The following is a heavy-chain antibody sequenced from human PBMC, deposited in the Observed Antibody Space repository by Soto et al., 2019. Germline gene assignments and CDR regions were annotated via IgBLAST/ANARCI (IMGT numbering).Heavy chain of an antibody. J-gene: IGHJ4*02. CDR2: IYSSGSA. CDR3: ATIVGANDD. Sequence: PSEPLSLTCTVSGGSIYTYSWTWLRQPAGKGLEWIGHIYSSGSANYNPSLKSRVSMSVDTSKNQFSLKLNSVTAADTAVYYCATIVGANDDWGQGALVTVSS. CDR1: GGSIYTYS. V-gene: IGHV4-4*07. D-gene: IGHD1-26*01.